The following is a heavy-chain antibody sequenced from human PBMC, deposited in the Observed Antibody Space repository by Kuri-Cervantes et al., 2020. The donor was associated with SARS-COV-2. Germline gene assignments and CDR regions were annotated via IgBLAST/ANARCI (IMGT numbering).Heavy chain of an antibody. D-gene: IGHD3-3*01. V-gene: IGHV1-69*05. CDR3: ARTRADFGVVIIYYFDY. Sequence: SVKVSCKASGGTFSSYAISWVRQAPGQGLEWMGGIIPIFGTANYAQKFQGRVTMTRDTSISTAYMELSRLRSDDTAVYYCARTRADFGVVIIYYFDYWGQGTLVTVSS. J-gene: IGHJ4*02. CDR2: IIPIFGTA. CDR1: GGTFSSYA.